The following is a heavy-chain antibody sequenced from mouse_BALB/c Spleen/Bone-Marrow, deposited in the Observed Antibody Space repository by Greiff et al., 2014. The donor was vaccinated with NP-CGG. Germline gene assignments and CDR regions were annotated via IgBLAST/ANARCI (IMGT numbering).Heavy chain of an antibody. D-gene: IGHD1-1*01. V-gene: IGHV1-9*01. CDR1: GYTFSRYW. J-gene: IGHJ1*01. CDR2: ILPGSGST. Sequence: QVQLQQSGAELMKPGASVKISCKATGYTFSRYWIEWVKQRPGHGLEWIGEILPGSGSTSYNEKFKGKATFTADTSSNTAYMQLSSLTSEDSAVYYCARWGYGSSYVGYFDVWGAGTTVTVSS. CDR3: ARWGYGSSYVGYFDV.